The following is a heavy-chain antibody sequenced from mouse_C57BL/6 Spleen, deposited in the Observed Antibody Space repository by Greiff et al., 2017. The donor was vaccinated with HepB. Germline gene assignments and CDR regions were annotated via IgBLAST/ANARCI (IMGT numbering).Heavy chain of an antibody. CDR2: IYPGDGDT. J-gene: IGHJ2*01. D-gene: IGHD2-5*01. V-gene: IGHV1-80*01. CDR1: GYAFSSYW. CDR3: ARSVDYSNFDY. Sequence: LQESGAELVKPGASVKISCKASGYAFSSYWMNWVKQRPGKGLEWIGQIYPGDGDTNYNGKFKGKATLTADKSSSTAYMQLSSLTSEDSAVYFCARSVDYSNFDYWGQGTTLTVSS.